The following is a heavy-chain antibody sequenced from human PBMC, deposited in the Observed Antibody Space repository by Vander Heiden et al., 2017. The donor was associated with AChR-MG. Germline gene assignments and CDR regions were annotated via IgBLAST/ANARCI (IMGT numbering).Heavy chain of an antibody. V-gene: IGHV4-34*01. Sequence: QVQSQQWGAGLLKPSETLSLTCALHGVSFSGYYGTGIRQPPGKVLDWIGEVNDRGNTNYNPSLKSRLTIVVDRSKKQFSLKLTSVTAADTAVYYCARGIHDLGGGGMDVWDQGTTVTVSS. CDR2: VNDRGNT. D-gene: IGHD3-3*01. CDR3: ARGIHDLGGGGMDV. CDR1: GVSFSGYY. J-gene: IGHJ6*02.